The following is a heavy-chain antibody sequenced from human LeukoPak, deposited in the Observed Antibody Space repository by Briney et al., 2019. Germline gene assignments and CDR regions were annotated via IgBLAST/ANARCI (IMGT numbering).Heavy chain of an antibody. Sequence: PGGSLRLSCAASGFIFTSYFMSWVRQAPGKGLEWVASIKHDGSEKYYVDSVRGRFTISRDNTMNSLYLQMSSLRAEDTAVYCATDRGWRTSGYYLYYFEYWGQGTLVTSSS. V-gene: IGHV3-7*01. CDR1: GFIFTSYF. J-gene: IGHJ4*02. D-gene: IGHD3-3*01. CDR3: ATDRGWRTSGYYLYYFEY. CDR2: IKHDGSEK.